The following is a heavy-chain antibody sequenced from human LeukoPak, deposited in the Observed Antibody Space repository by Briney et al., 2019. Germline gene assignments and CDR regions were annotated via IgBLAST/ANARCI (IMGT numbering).Heavy chain of an antibody. CDR3: ARVDLRAAFFDY. D-gene: IGHD2-15*01. CDR2: IYTSGNT. Sequence: PSETLSLTCTVSGGSISSYYWTWIRQPAGKGLEWIGRIYTSGNTGYNPSLKSRATMSVDTSKNQFSLNLSSVTAADTAVYYCARVDLRAAFFDYWGQRTLVTVSS. J-gene: IGHJ4*02. CDR1: GGSISSYY. V-gene: IGHV4-4*07.